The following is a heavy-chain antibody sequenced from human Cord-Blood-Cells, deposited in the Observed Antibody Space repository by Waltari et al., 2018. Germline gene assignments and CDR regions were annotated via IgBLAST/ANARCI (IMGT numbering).Heavy chain of an antibody. V-gene: IGHV3-23*01. CDR1: GFTFSSYD. D-gene: IGHD6-6*01. CDR2: ISGSGGST. J-gene: IGHJ3*02. Sequence: EVQLLESGGGLVQPGGSLRLSCAASGFTFSSYDMSWVRQAPGKGLEWVSAISGSGGSTYYADSVKGRFTISRDNSKNTLYLQMNSLRAEDTAVYYCAATYSSSDAFDIWGQGTMVTVSS. CDR3: AATYSSSDAFDI.